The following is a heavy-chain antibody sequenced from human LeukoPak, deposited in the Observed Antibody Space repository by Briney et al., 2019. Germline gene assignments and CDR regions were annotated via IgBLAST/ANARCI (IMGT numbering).Heavy chain of an antibody. CDR2: INHSGST. J-gene: IGHJ4*02. CDR3: ARESQWVAAAGTGFDY. CDR1: GFTFSSYS. D-gene: IGHD6-13*01. V-gene: IGHV4-34*01. Sequence: GSLRLSCAASGFTFSSYSMNWIRQPPGKGLEWIGEINHSGSTNYNPSLKSRVTISVDTSKNQFSLKLSSVTAADTAVYYCARESQWVAAAGTGFDYWGQGTLVTVSS.